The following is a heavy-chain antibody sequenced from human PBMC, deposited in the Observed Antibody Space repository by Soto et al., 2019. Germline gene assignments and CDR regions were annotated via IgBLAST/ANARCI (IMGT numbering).Heavy chain of an antibody. V-gene: IGHV3-7*01. D-gene: IGHD4-4*01. J-gene: IGHJ4*02. Sequence: GGSLRLSCAASGFTFSSPWMSWVRQAPGKGLEWVANIKHDGSETYYVDSVKGRFTISRDNAKNSLYLQMHSLRAEDTAVYYCARDDYNWARDYWGQGTLVTVSS. CDR2: IKHDGSET. CDR1: GFTFSSPW. CDR3: ARDDYNWARDY.